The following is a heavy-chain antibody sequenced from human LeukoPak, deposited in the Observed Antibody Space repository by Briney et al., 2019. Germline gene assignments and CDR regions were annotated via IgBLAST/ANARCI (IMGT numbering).Heavy chain of an antibody. CDR3: ARGQQWLGFDP. J-gene: IGHJ5*02. D-gene: IGHD6-19*01. CDR2: INHSGST. Sequence: SETLSLTCAVYGGSFSGYYWSWIRQPPGKGLEWIGEINHSGSTNYNPSLKSRVTISVDTSKNQFSLKLSSVTAADTAVYYCARGQQWLGFDPWGQGTLVTVSS. CDR1: GGSFSGYY. V-gene: IGHV4-34*01.